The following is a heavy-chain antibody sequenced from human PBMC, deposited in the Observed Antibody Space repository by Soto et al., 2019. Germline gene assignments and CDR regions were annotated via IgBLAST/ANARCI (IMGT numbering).Heavy chain of an antibody. CDR2: ISYDGSNK. Sequence: GGSLRLSCAASGFTFSSYGMHWVRQAPGKGLEWVAVISYDGSNKYYADSVKGRFTISRDNSKNTLYLQMNSLRAEDTAVYYCAKVIVHATLNYYGMDVWGQGTTVTVSS. V-gene: IGHV3-30*18. J-gene: IGHJ6*02. CDR3: AKVIVHATLNYYGMDV. D-gene: IGHD2-8*01. CDR1: GFTFSSYG.